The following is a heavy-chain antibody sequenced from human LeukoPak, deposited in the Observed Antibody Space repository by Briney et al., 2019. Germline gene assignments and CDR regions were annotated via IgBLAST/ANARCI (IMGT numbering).Heavy chain of an antibody. CDR2: IYSGGST. CDR3: AGIQLWSPFDY. V-gene: IGHV3-66*01. Sequence: GGSLRLSCAASGLTVSSNYMSWVRQAPGKGLEWVSVIYSGGSTYYADSVKGRFTISRDNSKNTLYLQMNSLRAEDTAVYYCAGIQLWSPFDYWGQGTLVTVSS. D-gene: IGHD5-18*01. J-gene: IGHJ4*02. CDR1: GLTVSSNY.